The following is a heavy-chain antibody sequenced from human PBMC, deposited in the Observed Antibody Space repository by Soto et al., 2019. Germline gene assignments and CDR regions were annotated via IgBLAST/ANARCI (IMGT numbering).Heavy chain of an antibody. CDR2: IRSKAYGGTT. CDR3: TRALLGYCTNGVCRDYYYGMDV. Sequence: PGGSLRLSCTASGFTFGDYAMSWVRQAPGKGLEWVGFIRSKAYGGTTEYAASVKGRFTISRDDSKSIAYLQMNSLKTEDTAVYYCTRALLGYCTNGVCRDYYYGMDVWGQGTTVTVSS. CDR1: GFTFGDYA. J-gene: IGHJ6*02. V-gene: IGHV3-49*04. D-gene: IGHD2-8*01.